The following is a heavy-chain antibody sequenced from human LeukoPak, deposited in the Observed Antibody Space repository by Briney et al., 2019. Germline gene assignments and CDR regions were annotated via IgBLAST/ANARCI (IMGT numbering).Heavy chain of an antibody. D-gene: IGHD1-26*01. CDR3: ARHSQVGIFYFDY. J-gene: IGHJ4*02. CDR1: GGSISNSSSY. V-gene: IGHV4-39*01. CDR2: IYYSGST. Sequence: PSETLSLTCTVSGGSISNSSSYWGWIRQPPGKGLEWIGSIYYSGSTYYNPSLKSRVTISVDTSKNQFSLKLSSVTAADTAVYYCARHSQVGIFYFDYWGQGTLVTVSS.